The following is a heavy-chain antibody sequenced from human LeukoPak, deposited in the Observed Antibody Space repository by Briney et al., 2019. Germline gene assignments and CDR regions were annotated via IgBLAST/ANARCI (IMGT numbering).Heavy chain of an antibody. CDR3: ARGHCSSTSCYERYYYYMDV. CDR2: INPNSGGT. V-gene: IGHV1-2*02. D-gene: IGHD2-2*01. J-gene: IGHJ6*03. Sequence: GASVKVSCKASGYTFTGYYMHWVRQAPGQGLEWMGWINPNSGGTNYAQKFQGRVTMTRDTSISTAYMELSRLRSDDTAVYYCARGHCSSTSCYERYYYYMDVWGKGTTVTVSS. CDR1: GYTFTGYY.